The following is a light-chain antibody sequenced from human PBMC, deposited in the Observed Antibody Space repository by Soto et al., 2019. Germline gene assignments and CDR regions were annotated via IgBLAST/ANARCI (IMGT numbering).Light chain of an antibody. CDR2: GAS. CDR1: QSVSSSY. CDR3: QQYGSSPHT. V-gene: IGKV3-20*01. Sequence: EIVLTQSPGTLSLSPGERATLSCRASQSVSSSYLAWYQHKPGQAPRLLIYGASSRATGIPDRFSGSGSGTDFSHTISRLEPEDFAVYSCQQYGSSPHTFGQGTKLEIK. J-gene: IGKJ2*01.